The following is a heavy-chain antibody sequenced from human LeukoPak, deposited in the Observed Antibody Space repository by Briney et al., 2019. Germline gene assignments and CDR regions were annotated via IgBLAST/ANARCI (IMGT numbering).Heavy chain of an antibody. CDR2: INHSGST. CDR3: ARALTHADY. Sequence: PSETLSLTCAVYGGPFSGYYWSWIRQPPGKGLEWIGEINHSGSTNYNPSLKSRVTISVDTSKNQFSLKLSSVTAADTAVYYCARALTHADYWGQGTLVTVSS. CDR1: GGPFSGYY. V-gene: IGHV4-34*01. J-gene: IGHJ4*02.